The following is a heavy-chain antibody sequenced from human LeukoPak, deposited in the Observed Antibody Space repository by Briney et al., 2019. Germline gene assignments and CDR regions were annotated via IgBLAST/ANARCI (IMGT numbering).Heavy chain of an antibody. Sequence: NPSETLSLTCTVSGGSISSGSYYWGWIRQPPGKGLEWIGSIYYSGSTYYNPSLKSRVTISVDTSKNQFSLKLSSVTAADTAVYYCASRDFWSGRWGQGTLVTVSS. CDR3: ASRDFWSGR. V-gene: IGHV4-39*01. D-gene: IGHD3-3*01. CDR1: GGSISSGSYY. CDR2: IYYSGST. J-gene: IGHJ4*02.